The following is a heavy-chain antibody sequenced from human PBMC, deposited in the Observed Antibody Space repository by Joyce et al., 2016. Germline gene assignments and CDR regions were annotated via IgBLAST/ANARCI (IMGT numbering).Heavy chain of an antibody. Sequence: FTISRDNSKDTVYLQMNSLTAEDTAVYYCARAVALPGTTENGFDIWGQGTTVTVSS. D-gene: IGHD6-19*01. V-gene: IGHV3-30*01. CDR3: ARAVALPGTTENGFDI. J-gene: IGHJ3*02.